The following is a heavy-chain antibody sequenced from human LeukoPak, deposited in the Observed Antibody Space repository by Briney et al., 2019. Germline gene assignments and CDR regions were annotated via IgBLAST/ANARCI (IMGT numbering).Heavy chain of an antibody. CDR1: GYSISSGYY. D-gene: IGHD7-27*01. CDR3: ASRPNWDPFDY. V-gene: IGHV4-38-2*01. CDR2: IYHSGST. J-gene: IGHJ4*02. Sequence: SETLSLTCAVSGYSISSGYYWGWIRQPPGKGLEWIGSIYHSGSTYYNPSLKSRVTISVDTSKNQFSLKLSSVTAADTAVYYCASRPNWDPFDYWGQGTLVTVSS.